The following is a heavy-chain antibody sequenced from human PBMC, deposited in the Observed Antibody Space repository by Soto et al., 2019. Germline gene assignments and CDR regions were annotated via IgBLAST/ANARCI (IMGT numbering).Heavy chain of an antibody. V-gene: IGHV4-34*01. Sequence: QVQLQQWGAGLLKPSETLSLTCAVYGGFVSSGYYYWSWIRQPPGKGLEWIGEMSHSGGTHFNPSLKSRVTISVDTSKNQFSLKMSSVTAADTALYYCARVERGTATTVVDAFDIWGPGTMVTVSS. CDR3: ARVERGTATTVVDAFDI. J-gene: IGHJ3*02. CDR2: MSHSGGT. D-gene: IGHD1-1*01. CDR1: GGFVSSGYYY.